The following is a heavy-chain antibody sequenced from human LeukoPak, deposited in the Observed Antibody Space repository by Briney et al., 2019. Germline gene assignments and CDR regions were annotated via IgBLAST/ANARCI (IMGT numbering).Heavy chain of an antibody. J-gene: IGHJ1*01. Sequence: ASVKVSCKTSGYSFSYYDISWVRQAPGQGLEGMGGISGYTGNTTYAQNLQGRVTLTTDTSTSTAYMELRSLRSDDTAVYYCANLQKHTHLLLWFGEFRDWGQGTPVTVSS. CDR3: ANLQKHTHLLLWFGEFRD. V-gene: IGHV1-18*01. CDR2: ISGYTGNT. CDR1: GYSFSYYD. D-gene: IGHD3-10*01.